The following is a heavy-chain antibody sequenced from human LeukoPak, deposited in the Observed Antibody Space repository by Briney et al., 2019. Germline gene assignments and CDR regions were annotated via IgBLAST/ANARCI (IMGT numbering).Heavy chain of an antibody. Sequence: GASVKVSCKTSGYSFTDYYIHWVRQIPGQGFEWMGWINGNDGTTKFAPKFQDRVTLTRDTSISTAYMDLTNLTSDDSAIYHCARDEGSTYNQLDSWGQGPLVTVSS. CDR3: ARDEGSTYNQLDS. J-gene: IGHJ4*02. V-gene: IGHV1-2*02. D-gene: IGHD1-1*01. CDR1: GYSFTDYY. CDR2: INGNDGTT.